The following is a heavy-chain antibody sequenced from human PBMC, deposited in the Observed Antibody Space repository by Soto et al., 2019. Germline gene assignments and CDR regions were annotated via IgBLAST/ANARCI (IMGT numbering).Heavy chain of an antibody. D-gene: IGHD5-12*01. Sequence: PSETLSLTCTVSGGSMISYYWSWIRQPPGRGLEWIGFIYYAGSTKYNPSLKSRVTISVDTSKNQFSLKLSSVTAADTAVYYCARVAVATTEYYYYGMDVWGQGTTVT. J-gene: IGHJ6*02. CDR2: IYYAGST. CDR3: ARVAVATTEYYYYGMDV. CDR1: GGSMISYY. V-gene: IGHV4-59*01.